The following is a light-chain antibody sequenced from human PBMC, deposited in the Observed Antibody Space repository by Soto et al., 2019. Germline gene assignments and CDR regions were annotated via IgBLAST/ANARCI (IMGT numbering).Light chain of an antibody. J-gene: IGLJ1*01. CDR2: EVT. CDR3: SSYTTSSTYV. V-gene: IGLV2-14*01. Sequence: QSALAQPASVSGSPGQSITISCTGTSSDVGGYNYVSWYQQHPGKAPKLMIYEVTNRPSGVSNRFSCSKSGNPGSLTISGLQAQDEADYYCSSYTTSSTYVFGPGTKLTVL. CDR1: SSDVGGYNY.